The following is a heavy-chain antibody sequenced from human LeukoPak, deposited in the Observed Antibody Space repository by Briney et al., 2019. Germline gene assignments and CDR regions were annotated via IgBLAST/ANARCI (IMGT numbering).Heavy chain of an antibody. Sequence: GGSLRLSCAASGFTFSSYGMSWVRQAPGKGLEWVSAISGSGGSTYYADSVKGRFTISRDNAKNSLYLQMNSLRAEDTAVYYCARVPREYYYDSSGYQNWFDPWGQGTLVTVSS. CDR1: GFTFSSYG. J-gene: IGHJ5*02. V-gene: IGHV3-23*01. D-gene: IGHD3-22*01. CDR3: ARVPREYYYDSSGYQNWFDP. CDR2: ISGSGGST.